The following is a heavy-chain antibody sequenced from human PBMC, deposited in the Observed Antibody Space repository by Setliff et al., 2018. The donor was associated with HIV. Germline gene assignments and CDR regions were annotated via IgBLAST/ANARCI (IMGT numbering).Heavy chain of an antibody. CDR2: IYHTGRT. V-gene: IGHV4-39*01. J-gene: IGHJ5*02. CDR1: GGSIDNNKYY. D-gene: IGHD3-22*01. CDR3: ASRIYYYDESRVLREEGFVP. Sequence: LSLTCSVSGGSIDNNKYYWTWIRQPPGRGLEWTGSIYHTGRTYYDRSLESRLTISIDTSKNQFSLKLTSVTAADTAMYYCASRIYYYDESRVLREEGFVPWGQGTLVTVSS.